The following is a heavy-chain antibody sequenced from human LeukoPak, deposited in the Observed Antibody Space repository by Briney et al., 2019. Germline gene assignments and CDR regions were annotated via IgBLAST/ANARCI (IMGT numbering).Heavy chain of an antibody. CDR1: GFTFSNYA. D-gene: IGHD1-26*01. V-gene: IGHV3-23*01. Sequence: GGSLRLSCAVSGFTFSNYAMSSVRQAPGKGLEWVSAITGSGDSTYYADSVKGRFTISRDSSKNTLYLQMNSLRAEDTAVYYCAKTAEWELTYYFDYWGQGTLVTVSS. CDR2: ITGSGDST. CDR3: AKTAEWELTYYFDY. J-gene: IGHJ4*02.